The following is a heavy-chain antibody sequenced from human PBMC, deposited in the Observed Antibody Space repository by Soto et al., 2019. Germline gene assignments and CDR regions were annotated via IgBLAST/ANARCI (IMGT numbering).Heavy chain of an antibody. J-gene: IGHJ4*02. CDR1: GGSISSGGYY. V-gene: IGHV4-31*03. Sequence: SETLSLTCTVSGGSISSGGYYWSWIRQHPGKGLEWIGYIYYSGSTYYNPSLKSRVTISVDTSKNQFSLKLSSVTAADTAVYYCARSRPNLGDYFDYWGQGTLVTVSS. CDR3: ARSRPNLGDYFDY. CDR2: IYYSGST. D-gene: IGHD3-16*01.